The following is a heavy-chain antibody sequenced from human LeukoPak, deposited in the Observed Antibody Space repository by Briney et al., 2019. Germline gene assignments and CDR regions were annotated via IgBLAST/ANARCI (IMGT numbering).Heavy chain of an antibody. CDR3: AKAQQQLRYYYNMDV. D-gene: IGHD6-13*01. CDR2: ISGNGGST. CDR1: GFTFSSYA. V-gene: IGHV3-23*01. J-gene: IGHJ6*02. Sequence: GGFLRLSCAASGFTFSSYAMSWVRQAPGKGLEWVSGISGNGGSTYYADSVKGRFIISRDNSKNTVYLQMDSLRAEDTAVYYCAKAQQQLRYYYNMDVWGQGTTVTVSS.